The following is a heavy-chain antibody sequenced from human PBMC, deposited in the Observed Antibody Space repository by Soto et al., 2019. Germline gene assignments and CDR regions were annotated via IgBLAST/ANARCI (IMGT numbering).Heavy chain of an antibody. CDR2: ISGIGGST. CDR3: AKGLTLAAAGNN. J-gene: IGHJ4*02. Sequence: LRVYCADSGCPRSSKDMSWVRQAPGKGLEWVSAISGIGGSTYYADSVKGRFTISRDNSKNTLYLRMNSLRAEDTAVYYCAKGLTLAAAGNNWGQGTLVTVTS. V-gene: IGHV3-23*01. CDR1: GCPRSSKD. D-gene: IGHD6-13*01.